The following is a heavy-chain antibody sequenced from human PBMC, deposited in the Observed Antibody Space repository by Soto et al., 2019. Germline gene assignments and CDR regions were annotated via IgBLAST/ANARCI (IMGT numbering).Heavy chain of an antibody. J-gene: IGHJ6*02. V-gene: IGHV1-18*01. CDR2: ISAYNGNT. CDR3: ARDSGVVRGVIISPRYYYYYGMDV. Sequence: GASVKVSCKASGYTLTSYGISWVRQAPGQGLEWMGWISAYNGNTNYAQKLQGRVTMTTDTSTSTAYMELRSLRSDDTAVYYCARDSGVVRGVIISPRYYYYYGMDVWGQGTTVTVSS. CDR1: GYTLTSYG. D-gene: IGHD3-10*01.